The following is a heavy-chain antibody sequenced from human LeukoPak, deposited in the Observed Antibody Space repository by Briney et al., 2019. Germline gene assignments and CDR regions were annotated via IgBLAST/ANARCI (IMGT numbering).Heavy chain of an antibody. CDR3: AKVLWVATYNWFDP. D-gene: IGHD5-12*01. V-gene: IGHV3-23*01. CDR2: ISGSGGST. CDR1: GFTFSSYA. J-gene: IGHJ5*02. Sequence: GGSLRLSCAASGFTFSSYAMSWVRQAPGKGLEWVSAISGSGGSTYYADSVKGRFTISRDNSKNTLYLLMNSLRAEDTAVYYCAKVLWVATYNWFDPWGQGTLVTVSS.